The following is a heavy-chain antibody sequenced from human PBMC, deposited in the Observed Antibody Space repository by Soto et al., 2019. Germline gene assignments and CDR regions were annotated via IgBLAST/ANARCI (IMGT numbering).Heavy chain of an antibody. CDR3: ARDISGYFDWFPPLGASLDYYGMDV. CDR2: ISYDGSNK. J-gene: IGHJ6*02. CDR1: GFTFSSYA. Sequence: QVQLVESGGGVVQPGRSLRLSCAASGFTFSSYAMHWVRQAPGKGLERVAVISYDGSNKYYADSVKGRFTISRDNSKNTLYMQMNSLTAEDKAVYYCARDISGYFDWFPPLGASLDYYGMDVWGQGTTVTVSS. D-gene: IGHD3-9*01. V-gene: IGHV3-30-3*01.